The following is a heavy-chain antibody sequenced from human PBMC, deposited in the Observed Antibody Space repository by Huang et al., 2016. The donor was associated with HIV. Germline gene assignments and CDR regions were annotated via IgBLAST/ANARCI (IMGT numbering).Heavy chain of an antibody. D-gene: IGHD3-16*01. CDR3: AREVMITFGGPFDP. V-gene: IGHV4-34*01. CDR2: INHSGRT. J-gene: IGHJ5*02. CDR1: GGSFSGYY. Sequence: QVQLQQWGAGLLKPSETLSLTCAVYGGSFSGYYWNWIRQSPGKGLGWIGQINHSGRTNDNPSLKSRVTISVDTSKNQFSLKLNSVTAADTAVYYCAREVMITFGGPFDPWGHGNLVTVSS.